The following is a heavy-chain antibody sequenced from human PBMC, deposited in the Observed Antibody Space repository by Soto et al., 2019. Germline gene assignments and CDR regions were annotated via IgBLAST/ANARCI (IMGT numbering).Heavy chain of an antibody. J-gene: IGHJ4*02. CDR1: GFSLSNARMG. Sequence: QVTLKESGPVLVKPTETLTLTCTVSGFSLSNARMGVSWIRQPPGKALEWLAHILSNDEKSYSTSVNSRLTISKNTSKSHVVLTMTNMDPVDTATYYCARICGDYFWAFDYWGQGTLVTVSS. CDR3: ARICGDYFWAFDY. V-gene: IGHV2-26*01. D-gene: IGHD4-17*01. CDR2: ILSNDEK.